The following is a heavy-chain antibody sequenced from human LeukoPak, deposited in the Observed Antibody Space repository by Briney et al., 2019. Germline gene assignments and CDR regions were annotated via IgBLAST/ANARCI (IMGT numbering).Heavy chain of an antibody. J-gene: IGHJ6*03. CDR1: GYTFTSYG. CDR2: ISAYNGNT. V-gene: IGHV1-18*01. CDR3: ARVSDLYYYGSGYYGYYYMDV. Sequence: GASVKVSCKASGYTFTSYGISWVRQAPGQGLEWMGWISAYNGNTNYAQKLQGRVTMTTDTSTSTAYMELRSLRSDDTAVYYCARVSDLYYYGSGYYGYYYMDVWGKGTTVTISS. D-gene: IGHD3-10*01.